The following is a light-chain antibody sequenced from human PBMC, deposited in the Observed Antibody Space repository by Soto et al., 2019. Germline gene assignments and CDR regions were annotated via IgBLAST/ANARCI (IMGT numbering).Light chain of an antibody. CDR1: QGISSY. CDR2: AAS. J-gene: IGKJ4*01. Sequence: AIRMTQSPSSLSGSTGDRVTITCRASQGISSYLAWYQQKPGKAPKLLIYAASTLQSGVPSRFSGSGSGTDFTLTISCLQSEDFATYYCQQYYSYPTLTFGGGTKVEIK. CDR3: QQYYSYPTLT. V-gene: IGKV1-8*01.